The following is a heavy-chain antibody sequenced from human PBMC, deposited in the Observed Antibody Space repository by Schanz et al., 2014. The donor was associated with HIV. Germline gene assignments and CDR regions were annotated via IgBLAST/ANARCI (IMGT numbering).Heavy chain of an antibody. Sequence: VQPVESGGGVVQPGRSQRLSCAASGFTFSSHNINWVRQAPGKGLAWVSSISTGSSYIYYADSVKGRFTISRDNAKNSLYLQMNSLRAEDTAVYYCARSSDYYYGMDVWGQGTTVTVSS. CDR3: ARSSDYYYGMDV. J-gene: IGHJ6*02. CDR1: GFTFSSHN. V-gene: IGHV3-21*01. CDR2: ISTGSSYI.